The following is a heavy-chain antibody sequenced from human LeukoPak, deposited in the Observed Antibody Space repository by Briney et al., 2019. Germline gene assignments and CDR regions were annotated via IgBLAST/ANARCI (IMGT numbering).Heavy chain of an antibody. CDR2: IKPDGSER. CDR1: GFPFTTYW. CDR3: VRLSAMLRGPEPFYYFEH. Sequence: GGSLRLSCAASGFPFTTYWMSWVRQAPGKGLEWLANIKPDGSERYYVASVKGRFTISRDNAADSLSLQMNSLRAEDTAVYDCVRLSAMLRGPEPFYYFEHWGQGTLVTVSS. D-gene: IGHD3-10*01. J-gene: IGHJ4*02. V-gene: IGHV3-7*01.